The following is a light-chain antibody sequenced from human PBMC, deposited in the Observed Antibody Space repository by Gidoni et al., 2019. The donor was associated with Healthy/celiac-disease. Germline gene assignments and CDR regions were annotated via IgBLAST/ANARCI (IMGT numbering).Light chain of an antibody. CDR2: DAS. Sequence: EIVLTQSPATLSLSPGERATLSCMASQSVSSYLVWYQQKPGQAPRLLIYDASNRATGIPARFSGSGSGPDFTLTISDLEPEGFTVSYCQRRSNWPITFGQXTRLEIK. J-gene: IGKJ5*01. V-gene: IGKV3-11*01. CDR3: QRRSNWPIT. CDR1: QSVSSY.